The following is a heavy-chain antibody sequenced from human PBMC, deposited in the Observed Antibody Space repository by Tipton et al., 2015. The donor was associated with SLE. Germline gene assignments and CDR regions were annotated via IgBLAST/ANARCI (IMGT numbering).Heavy chain of an antibody. CDR3: AREFLNPVTTVHYYFDL. J-gene: IGHJ2*01. D-gene: IGHD4-11*01. CDR1: GDSISSGNYY. CDR2: IYTNENT. Sequence: TLSLTCTVSGDSISSGNYYWNWIRQPAGGGLEWIGRIYTNENTNYNPSLKSRVTMSVDTSKNHFSLKLISVTAADTAVYYCAREFLNPVTTVHYYFDLWGRGTLVTVSS. V-gene: IGHV4-61*02.